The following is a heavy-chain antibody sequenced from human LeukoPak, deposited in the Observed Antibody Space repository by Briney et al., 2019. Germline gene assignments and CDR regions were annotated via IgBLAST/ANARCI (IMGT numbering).Heavy chain of an antibody. Sequence: SETLSLTCAVSGGSISSSNWWSWVLQPPGKGLEWIVEIYHSGSTNYNPSLKSRVTISVDKSKNQFSLKLSSVTAADTAVYYCASKVAGFFYFDYWGQGTLVTVSS. J-gene: IGHJ4*02. CDR3: ASKVAGFFYFDY. CDR2: IYHSGST. CDR1: GGSISSSNW. D-gene: IGHD6-19*01. V-gene: IGHV4-4*02.